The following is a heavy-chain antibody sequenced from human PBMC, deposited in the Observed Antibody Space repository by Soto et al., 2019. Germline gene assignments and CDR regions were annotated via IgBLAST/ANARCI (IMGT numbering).Heavy chain of an antibody. CDR1: GVSMSRCY. V-gene: IGHV4-59*01. D-gene: IGHD5-18*01. CDR2: IYYSGCV. J-gene: IGHJ6*02. Sequence: PQTLSLGYRGSGVSMSRCYWGGSRQPPGKGLEHIVSIYYSGCVSYNNSLKSRVTISVDTSKNQFSLKLTSVTAADTAVYYCARDDVDTAMVGGIVSYYCHGLDVWGQGATVTVS. CDR3: ARDDVDTAMVGGIVSYYCHGLDV.